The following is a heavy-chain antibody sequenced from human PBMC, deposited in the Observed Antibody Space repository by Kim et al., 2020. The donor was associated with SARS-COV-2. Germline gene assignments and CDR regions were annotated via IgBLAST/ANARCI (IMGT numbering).Heavy chain of an antibody. CDR3: ARVVAAAGREYFDY. D-gene: IGHD6-13*01. Sequence: ADSGKGRLTISRDNAKNSLYLQMNSLRDEDTAVYYCARVVAAAGREYFDYWGQGTLVTVSS. J-gene: IGHJ4*02. V-gene: IGHV3-48*02.